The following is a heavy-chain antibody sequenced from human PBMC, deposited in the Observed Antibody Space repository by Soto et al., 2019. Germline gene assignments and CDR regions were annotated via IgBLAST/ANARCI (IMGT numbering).Heavy chain of an antibody. CDR1: GDSVSSNSAV. D-gene: IGHD3-10*01. J-gene: IGHJ4*02. V-gene: IGHV6-1*01. CDR2: TYYRSKWYN. CDR3: ARGAYGSGNGHFDY. Sequence: PSQTLSLTCAISGDSVSSNSAVWNWIRQSPSRGLEWLGRTYYRSKWYNDYTVSVKSRITINPDTSKNQFSLQLNSVTPEDTAVYYCARGAYGSGNGHFDYWGQGRMVTVSS.